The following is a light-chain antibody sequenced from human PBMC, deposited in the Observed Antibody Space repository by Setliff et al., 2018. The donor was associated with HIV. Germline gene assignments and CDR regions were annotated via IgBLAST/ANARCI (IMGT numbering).Light chain of an antibody. CDR2: EVS. CDR1: SSDVGTYNL. V-gene: IGLV2-23*02. J-gene: IGLJ1*01. CDR3: CSYAGSYV. Sequence: QCALTQPASVSGSPGQSITISCTGTSSDVGTYNLVSWYQQHPGKAPKLMIYEVSKRPSGVSNRFSGSKSGNTASLTISGLQAGDEADYYCCSYAGSYVFGTGTKVTVL.